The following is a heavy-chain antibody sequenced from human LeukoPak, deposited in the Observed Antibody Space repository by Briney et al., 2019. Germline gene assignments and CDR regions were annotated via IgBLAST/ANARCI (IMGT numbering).Heavy chain of an antibody. CDR1: GGSISPSY. J-gene: IGHJ4*02. CDR3: ATCGGDCYYPAY. Sequence: SETLSLTCTVSGGSISPSYWSWIRQSPGKGLEWIGYINNSGSTNYNPSLKSRVTISVDRSKNQSSLKLTSVTAADTAVYYCATCGGDCYYPAYWGQGTLVTVSS. V-gene: IGHV4-59*08. D-gene: IGHD2-21*02. CDR2: INNSGST.